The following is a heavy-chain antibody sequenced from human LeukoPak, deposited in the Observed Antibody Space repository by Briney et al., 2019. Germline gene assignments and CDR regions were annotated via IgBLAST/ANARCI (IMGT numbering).Heavy chain of an antibody. CDR3: ARDRDYYGSGSGNWFDP. CDR1: GGSISSYY. Sequence: PSETLSLTCTVSGGSISSYYWSWIRQPAGKGLEWIGRIYTSGSTNYNPSLKSRVTMSVDTSKNQFSLKLSSVTAADTAVYYCARDRDYYGSGSGNWFDPWGQGTLVTVSS. J-gene: IGHJ5*02. CDR2: IYTSGST. D-gene: IGHD3-10*01. V-gene: IGHV4-4*07.